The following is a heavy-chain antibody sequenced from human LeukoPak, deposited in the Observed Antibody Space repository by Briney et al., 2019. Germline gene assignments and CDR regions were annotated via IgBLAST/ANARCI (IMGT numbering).Heavy chain of an antibody. Sequence: PGGSLRLSCAASGFTFSDYYMSWIRQAPGKGLEWVSYISGSGSAIYYADSMKGRFTISRDNANNSLYLQMNSLRAEDTAVYYCARDLTPLIQLWPRSLDCNYGMDVWGQGTTVTVSS. D-gene: IGHD5-24*01. J-gene: IGHJ6*02. CDR1: GFTFSDYY. CDR2: ISGSGSAI. CDR3: ARDLTPLIQLWPRSLDCNYGMDV. V-gene: IGHV3-11*04.